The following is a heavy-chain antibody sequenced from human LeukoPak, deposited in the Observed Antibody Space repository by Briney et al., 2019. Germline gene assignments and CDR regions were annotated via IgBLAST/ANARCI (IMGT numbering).Heavy chain of an antibody. J-gene: IGHJ4*02. CDR1: GDSVSRNSAA. Sequence: SQTHALTCAISGDSVSRNSAAWNWIRQSPSRGLEWLGRTYYRSKWYNDYAVSVKSRITINPHTSKNQFSLQLNSVTPEDTAVYYCAREDQGSSSWLYDYWGQGTLVTVSS. CDR2: TYYRSKWYN. V-gene: IGHV6-1*01. CDR3: AREDQGSSSWLYDY. D-gene: IGHD6-13*01.